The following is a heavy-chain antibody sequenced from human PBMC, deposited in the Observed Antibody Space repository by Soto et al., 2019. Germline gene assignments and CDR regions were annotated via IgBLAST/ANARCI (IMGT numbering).Heavy chain of an antibody. Sequence: GGSMRLSCAASGFTFSTYAMSWVRQAPGKGLEWVSAITATGGSTYHADSVRGRFTISRDNSKNTLYLQMNSLSAGDTAVYYCAREKDYDFWSGSYFAYWGQGTLVTVSS. V-gene: IGHV3-23*01. CDR1: GFTFSTYA. CDR2: ITATGGST. CDR3: AREKDYDFWSGSYFAY. D-gene: IGHD3-3*01. J-gene: IGHJ4*02.